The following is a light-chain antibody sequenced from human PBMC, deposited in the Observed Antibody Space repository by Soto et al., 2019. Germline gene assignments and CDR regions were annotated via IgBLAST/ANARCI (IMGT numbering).Light chain of an antibody. CDR1: QSISSY. V-gene: IGKV1-39*01. J-gene: IGKJ1*01. CDR3: QQSYSTPLT. Sequence: DIPMTQSPSSLSASVGDRVTITCRASQSISSYLNWYQQKPGKAPKLLIYAASSLQSGVPSRCSGSGSGTDCTLTISSLQPEDFATYYCQQSYSTPLTFGQWTKVEIK. CDR2: AAS.